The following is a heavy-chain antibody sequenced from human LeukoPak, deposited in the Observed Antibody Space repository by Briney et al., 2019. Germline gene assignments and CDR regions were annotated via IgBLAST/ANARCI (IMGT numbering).Heavy chain of an antibody. V-gene: IGHV4-4*07. D-gene: IGHD2-2*01. J-gene: IGHJ5*02. CDR1: GGSISSYY. CDR3: ARALRGGVVPAAMKEGDWFDP. Sequence: SETLSLTCTVSGGSISSYYWSWIRQPAGKGLEWIGRIYTSGSTNYNPSLKSRVTMSVDTSKNQFSLKLSSVTAADTAVYYCARALRGGVVPAAMKEGDWFDPWGQGTLVTVSS. CDR2: IYTSGST.